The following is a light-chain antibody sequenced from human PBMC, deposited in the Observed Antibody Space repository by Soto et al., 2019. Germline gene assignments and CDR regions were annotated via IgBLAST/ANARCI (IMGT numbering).Light chain of an antibody. Sequence: EIVLTQSPGTLSLSPGERATLSCRASQSVSSSYLAWYQQRPGQAPRLLIYGASSRPTGIPDRFSGSGSGTDFTLTISRLEPEDSAVYYCQQYGSSPPWTFGQGTKVDI. CDR2: GAS. V-gene: IGKV3-20*01. J-gene: IGKJ1*01. CDR3: QQYGSSPPWT. CDR1: QSVSSSY.